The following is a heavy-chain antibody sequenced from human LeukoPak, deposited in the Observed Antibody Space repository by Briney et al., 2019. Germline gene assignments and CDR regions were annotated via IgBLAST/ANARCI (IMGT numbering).Heavy chain of an antibody. Sequence: ASVKVSCTASGYTFTRYAINWLRQAPGQGLEWMGWINMYTANPAYAQGFTERFVFSLDTSVTTAYLQISNLMTEDTAVYYCARHDNDDDFDYWGQGTLVTVSS. J-gene: IGHJ4*02. CDR3: ARHDNDDDFDY. V-gene: IGHV7-4-1*02. D-gene: IGHD3-16*01. CDR1: GYTFTRYA. CDR2: INMYTANP.